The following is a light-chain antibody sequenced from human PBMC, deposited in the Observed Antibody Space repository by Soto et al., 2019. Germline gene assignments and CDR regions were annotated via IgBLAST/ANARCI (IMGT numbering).Light chain of an antibody. V-gene: IGKV3-20*01. J-gene: IGKJ5*01. CDR2: GAS. Sequence: EIVLTQSPGTLSLSPGERVTLSCRASQSVSSSYLAWYQQKPGQAPRLLIYGASSRATGIPDRFSGSGSGTDFTLTVPRLEPEDFSVYYCQQYGNSPLVTFGQGTRLEMK. CDR3: QQYGNSPLVT. CDR1: QSVSSSY.